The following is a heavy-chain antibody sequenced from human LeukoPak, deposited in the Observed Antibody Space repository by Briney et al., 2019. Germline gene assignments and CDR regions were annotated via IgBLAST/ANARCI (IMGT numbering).Heavy chain of an antibody. Sequence: GGSLRLSCAASGFTLSDYYMSWIRQAPGKGLEWVSYISSSGSAIYYADSVKGRFTISRDNAKNSLYLQMNSLRAEDTAVYYCARVRVGATTDFDYWGQGTLVTVSS. CDR1: GFTLSDYY. D-gene: IGHD1-26*01. CDR2: ISSSGSAI. J-gene: IGHJ4*02. V-gene: IGHV3-11*04. CDR3: ARVRVGATTDFDY.